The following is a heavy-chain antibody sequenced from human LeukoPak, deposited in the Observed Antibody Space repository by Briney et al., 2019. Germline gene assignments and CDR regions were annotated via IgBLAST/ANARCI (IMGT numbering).Heavy chain of an antibody. CDR1: GGSITTRDC. D-gene: IGHD2-15*01. V-gene: IGHV4-4*02. J-gene: IGHJ4*02. Sequence: PSETLSLTCGVSGGSITTRDCWCWVRQPPGKGLEWIGEICLDGRIHYTPSLKSRISISIDRSKAQFSLNLISVTAADMAIYFCASQGGLRNDFWGQGNLVTVSS. CDR2: ICLDGRI. CDR3: ASQGGLRNDF.